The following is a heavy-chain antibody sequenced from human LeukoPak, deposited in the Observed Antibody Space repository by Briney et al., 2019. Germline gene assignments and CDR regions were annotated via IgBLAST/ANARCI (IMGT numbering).Heavy chain of an antibody. CDR3: ANEVATSRNYFFDY. Sequence: ASVKVSCKASGYRFIGYYIHWVRQAPGQGLEWMGWINPNSGGTNYAQKFQGRVTMTRDTSISTAYMELSRLKSDDTAVYYCANEVATSRNYFFDYWGQGTLVTVSS. V-gene: IGHV1-2*02. CDR2: INPNSGGT. D-gene: IGHD5-12*01. CDR1: GYRFIGYY. J-gene: IGHJ4*02.